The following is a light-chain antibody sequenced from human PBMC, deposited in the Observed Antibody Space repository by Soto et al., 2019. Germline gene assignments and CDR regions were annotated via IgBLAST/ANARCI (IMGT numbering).Light chain of an antibody. V-gene: IGLV2-8*01. CDR1: SSGVGGYIF. Sequence: SVLTQPPSASGSPGQSVTISCTGTSSGVGGYIFVSWYQQHPGKVPKLIIYDVNKRPSGVPDRFSGSKYGNTASLTVSGLQAEDEGDYYCVSFAGGTYVFGTGTKVTVL. CDR3: VSFAGGTYV. J-gene: IGLJ1*01. CDR2: DVN.